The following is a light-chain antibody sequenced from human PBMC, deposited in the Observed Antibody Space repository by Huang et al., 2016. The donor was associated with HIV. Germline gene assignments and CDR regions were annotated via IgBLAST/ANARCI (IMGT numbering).Light chain of an antibody. CDR3: QQYYSTPRT. J-gene: IGKJ1*01. CDR1: QRVLYSSNNKNY. CDR2: WAS. V-gene: IGKV4-1*01. Sequence: DIVMTQSPDSLAVSLGERATINCKSSQRVLYSSNNKNYLAWYQQKPGQPPKLLIYWASTRESGVPDRFSGSGSGTDFTLTISSLQAEDVAVYYCQQYYSTPRTFGQGTKVE.